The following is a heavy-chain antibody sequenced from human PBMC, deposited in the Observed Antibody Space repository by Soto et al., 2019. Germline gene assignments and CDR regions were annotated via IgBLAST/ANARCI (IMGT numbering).Heavy chain of an antibody. CDR3: ATPSSPVRYFDWYPTEVFDY. CDR2: IVPNVGTV. J-gene: IGHJ4*02. Sequence: SVKVSCKASGGTLSSFINYPINWVRQAPGQGLEWMGGIVPNVGTVNYAQKFQGRVTITADKSTSTAYMELSSLRSEDTAVYYCATPSSPVRYFDWYPTEVFDYWGQGTLVTVSS. CDR1: GGTLSSFINYP. V-gene: IGHV1-69*06. D-gene: IGHD3-9*01.